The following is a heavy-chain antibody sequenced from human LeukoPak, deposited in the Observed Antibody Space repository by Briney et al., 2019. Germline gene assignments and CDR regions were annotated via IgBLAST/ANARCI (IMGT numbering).Heavy chain of an antibody. J-gene: IGHJ5*02. CDR3: TRHVDYYGSGSYYHNWFDP. D-gene: IGHD3-10*01. CDR1: GFTFSNAW. Sequence: PGGSLRLSCAVSGFTFSNAWMTWFRQAPGKGLEWVGGIKSKRDGGTRDYAAPGKGRFTIARDDSENTLYLQMNSLKTEDTAVYYYTRHVDYYGSGSYYHNWFDPWGQGTLVTVSS. V-gene: IGHV3-15*01. CDR2: IKSKRDGGTR.